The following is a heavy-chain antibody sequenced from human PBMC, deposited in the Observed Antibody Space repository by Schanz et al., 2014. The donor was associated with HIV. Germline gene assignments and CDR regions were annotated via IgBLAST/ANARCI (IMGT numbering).Heavy chain of an antibody. CDR3: ARDLVDSSTWYDAFDI. Sequence: QVQLVQSGAEVKKPGASVKVSCKASGDTFTGDFMHWVRQAPGQGLEWMGWIDPNSGGFARKFNDRVTITRDTSISTAYMEVRSLRSDDTALYFCARDLVDSSTWYDAFDIWGQGTKVTVSS. CDR2: IDPNSGG. J-gene: IGHJ3*02. CDR1: GDTFTGDF. D-gene: IGHD6-13*01. V-gene: IGHV1-2*02.